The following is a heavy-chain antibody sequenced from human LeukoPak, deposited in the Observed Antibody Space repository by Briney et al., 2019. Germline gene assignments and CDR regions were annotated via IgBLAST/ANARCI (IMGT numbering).Heavy chain of an antibody. J-gene: IGHJ6*03. Sequence: PSETLSLTCTVSGGSIGSYYWSWIRQPPGKTLEWIGCIYYSGRTHYNPSFKSRVTISVDTSKNQFSLKLSSVTAADTAVYYCARDSPEPATVVNRFNYYYYMDVWGKGTTVTVSS. D-gene: IGHD4-23*01. CDR1: GGSIGSYY. CDR3: ARDSPEPATVVNRFNYYYYMDV. V-gene: IGHV4-59*12. CDR2: IYYSGRT.